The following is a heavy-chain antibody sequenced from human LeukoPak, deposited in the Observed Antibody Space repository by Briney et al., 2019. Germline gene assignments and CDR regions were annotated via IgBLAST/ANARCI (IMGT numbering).Heavy chain of an antibody. CDR3: AGRRRIRYCSSNSCYAKWFDP. D-gene: IGHD2-2*01. CDR1: GYTFTSYA. J-gene: IGHJ5*02. CDR2: ISAYNGNT. Sequence: ASVKVSCKASGYTFTSYAMNWVRQAPGQGLEWMGWISAYNGNTNYAQKLQGRVTMTTDTSTSTAYMELRSLRSEDTAVYYCAGRRRIRYCSSNSCYAKWFDPWGQGTLVTVSS. V-gene: IGHV1-18*01.